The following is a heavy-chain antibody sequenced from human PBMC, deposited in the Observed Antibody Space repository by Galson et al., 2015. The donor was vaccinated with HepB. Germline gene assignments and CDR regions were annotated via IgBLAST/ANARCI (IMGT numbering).Heavy chain of an antibody. V-gene: IGHV4-4*07. CDR2: IYTSGST. J-gene: IGHJ6*02. CDR1: GGSISSYY. CDR3: ARDGGAARLYYYYGMDV. Sequence: SETLSLTCTVSGGSISSYYWSWIRQPAGKGLEWIGRIYTSGSTNYNPSLKSRVTMSVDTSKNQFSLKLSSVTAADTAVYYCARDGGAARLYYYYGMDVWGQGTTVTVSS. D-gene: IGHD6-6*01.